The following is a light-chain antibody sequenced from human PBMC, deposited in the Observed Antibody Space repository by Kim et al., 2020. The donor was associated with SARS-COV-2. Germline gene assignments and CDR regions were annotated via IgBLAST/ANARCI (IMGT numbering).Light chain of an antibody. CDR2: DAS. V-gene: IGKV3D-20*01. J-gene: IGKJ2*03. Sequence: EIVLTQSPATLSLSPGERATLSCGASQRVSSNYLAWFQQKPGLAPRLLIYDASSRATGIPDRFSGSGSGTGFTLTISRLEPEDFAVYYCQQYGSSPPYSFGQGTKLEI. CDR1: QRVSSNY. CDR3: QQYGSSPPYS.